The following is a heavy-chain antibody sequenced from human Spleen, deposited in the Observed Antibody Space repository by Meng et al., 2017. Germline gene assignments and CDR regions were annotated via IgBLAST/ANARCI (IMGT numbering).Heavy chain of an antibody. CDR2: ISGSGGST. CDR1: GFTFSSYA. Sequence: GESLKISCAASGFTFSSYAMSWVRQAPGKGLEWVSAISGSGGSTYYADSVKGRFTISRDNSKTTLYLQMNSLKAEDTAVYYCARDGYNWNYEKSGNVFDIWGQGTMVTVSS. V-gene: IGHV3-23*01. CDR3: ARDGYNWNYEKSGNVFDI. J-gene: IGHJ3*02. D-gene: IGHD1-7*01.